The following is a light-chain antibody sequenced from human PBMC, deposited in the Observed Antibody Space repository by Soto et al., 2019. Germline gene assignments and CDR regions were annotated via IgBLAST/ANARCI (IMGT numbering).Light chain of an antibody. CDR2: EVS. J-gene: IGLJ1*01. CDR1: SSDVGGYKF. V-gene: IGLV2-14*01. Sequence: QSVLTQPASVSGSPGQSITISCTGTSSDVGGYKFVSWYQEHPGKAPKLMIYEVSNRPSGVSNRFSGSKSGNTASLTISGPQAEDEADYYCCSYTSSSTYVFGTGTKVTVL. CDR3: CSYTSSSTYV.